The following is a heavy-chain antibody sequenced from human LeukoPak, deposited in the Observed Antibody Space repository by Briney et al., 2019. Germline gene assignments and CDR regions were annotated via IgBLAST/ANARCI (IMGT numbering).Heavy chain of an antibody. D-gene: IGHD1-7*01. Sequence: SETLSLTCTVSGDSISSSSYYWGWIRQPPGKGLEWIGSIYYSGSTYYNPSLKSRVTISVDTSKNQFSLKLSSVTAADTAVYYCARHEEDNWNYGAFDYWGQGTLVTVSS. V-gene: IGHV4-39*01. CDR2: IYYSGST. CDR1: GDSISSSSYY. J-gene: IGHJ4*02. CDR3: ARHEEDNWNYGAFDY.